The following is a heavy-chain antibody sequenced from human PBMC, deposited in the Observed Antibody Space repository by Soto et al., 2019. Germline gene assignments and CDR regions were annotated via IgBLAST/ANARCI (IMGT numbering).Heavy chain of an antibody. V-gene: IGHV3-30*18. CDR2: ISYDGSNK. J-gene: IGHJ6*03. Sequence: QVQLVESGGGVVQPGRSMRLSCAASGFTFSSYGMHWVRQAPGKGLEWVAVISYDGSNKYYADSVKGRFTISRDNSKNTLYLQMNSLRAEDTAVYYCAKDRRDSSSSSHYFDYMDVWGKETTVTVSS. CDR3: AKDRRDSSSSSHYFDYMDV. CDR1: GFTFSSYG. D-gene: IGHD6-6*01.